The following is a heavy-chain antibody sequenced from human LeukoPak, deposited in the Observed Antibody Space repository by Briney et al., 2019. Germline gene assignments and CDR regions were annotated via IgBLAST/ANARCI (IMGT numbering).Heavy chain of an antibody. CDR1: GFTFSSYA. CDR2: ISSSGSTI. CDR3: ARAHLWNDAFDI. J-gene: IGHJ3*02. D-gene: IGHD1-1*01. Sequence: PGGSLRLSCAASGFTFSSYAMSWVRQAPGKGLEWVSYISSSGSTIYYADSVKGRFTISRDNAKNSLYLQMNSLRAEDTAVYYCARAHLWNDAFDIWGQGTMVTVSS. V-gene: IGHV3-48*04.